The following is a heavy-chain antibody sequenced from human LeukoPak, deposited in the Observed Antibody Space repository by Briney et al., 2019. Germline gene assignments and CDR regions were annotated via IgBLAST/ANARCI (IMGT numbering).Heavy chain of an antibody. D-gene: IGHD3-10*01. V-gene: IGHV1-18*01. J-gene: IGHJ3*02. CDR3: ARDFFPHVVRGGLNAFDI. Sequence: ASVKVSCKASGYTFTSYGISWVRQAPGQGLEWMGWISAYNGNTNYAQKLQGRVAMTADTATNTAYMELRSLRSDDTAVYYCARDFFPHVVRGGLNAFDIWGQGTMVTVSS. CDR2: ISAYNGNT. CDR1: GYTFTSYG.